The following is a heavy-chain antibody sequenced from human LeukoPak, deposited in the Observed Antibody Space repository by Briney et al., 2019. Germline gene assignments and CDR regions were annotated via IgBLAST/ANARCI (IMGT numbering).Heavy chain of an antibody. J-gene: IGHJ5*02. V-gene: IGHV4-34*01. CDR3: ARMQQLRIDWFDP. Sequence: PSETLSLTCAAYGGSFSGYYWSWIRQHPRKGLEWIGEINHSGSTTYNPSLKSRVSISVDTSKKQFSLKLNSVTAADTAVYYCARMQQLRIDWFDPWGQGTLVTVSS. D-gene: IGHD6-13*01. CDR1: GGSFSGYY. CDR2: INHSGST.